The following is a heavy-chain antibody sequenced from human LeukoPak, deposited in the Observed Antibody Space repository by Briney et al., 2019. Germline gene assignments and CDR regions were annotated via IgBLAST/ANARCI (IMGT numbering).Heavy chain of an antibody. D-gene: IGHD6-19*01. J-gene: IGHJ4*02. CDR2: ISWNSGSI. CDR1: GFTFDDDA. CDR3: AKGLVYSSGWYYFDY. V-gene: IGHV3-9*01. Sequence: GRSLRLSCAASGFTFDDDAMHWVRQAPGKGLEWLSGISWNSGSIGYADSVKGRFTISRDNAKNSLYLQMNSLRAEDTALYYCAKGLVYSSGWYYFDYWGQGTLVTVSS.